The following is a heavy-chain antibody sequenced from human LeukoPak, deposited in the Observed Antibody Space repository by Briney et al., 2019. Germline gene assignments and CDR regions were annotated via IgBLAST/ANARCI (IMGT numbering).Heavy chain of an antibody. CDR1: GFTFSSYS. D-gene: IGHD5-24*01. CDR3: ARDLVGLAPEVKDGYNYTPDAY. V-gene: IGHV3-21*01. Sequence: GGSLRLSCAASGFTFSSYSMNWVRQAPGKGLEWVSSISSSSSYIYYADSVKGRFTISRDNAKNSLYLQMNSLRAEDTAVYYCARDLVGLAPEVKDGYNYTPDAYWGQGTLVTVSS. J-gene: IGHJ4*02. CDR2: ISSSSSYI.